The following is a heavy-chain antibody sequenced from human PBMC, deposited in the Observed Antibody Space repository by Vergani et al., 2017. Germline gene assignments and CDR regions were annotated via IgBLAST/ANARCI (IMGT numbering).Heavy chain of an antibody. CDR2: IWYDGSNK. D-gene: IGHD2-21*02. J-gene: IGHJ3*02. V-gene: IGHV3-33*06. CDR3: AKPNVAYCGGDCYSSDAFDI. CDR1: GFTFSSYG. Sequence: VQLVESGGGLVQPGGSLRLSCAASGFTFSSYGMHWVRQAPGKGLEWVAVIWYDGSNKYYADSVKGRFTISRDNSKNTLYLQMNSLRAEDTAVYYCAKPNVAYCGGDCYSSDAFDIWGQGTMVTVSS.